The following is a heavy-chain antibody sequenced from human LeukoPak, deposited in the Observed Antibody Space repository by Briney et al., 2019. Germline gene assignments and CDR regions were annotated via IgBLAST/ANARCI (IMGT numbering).Heavy chain of an antibody. CDR1: GYTFTSYG. Sequence: ASVKVSCKASGYTFTSYGISWVRQAPGQGLEWTGWISAYNGNTNYAQKLQGRVTMTTDTSTSTAYMELRSLRSDDTAVYYCARDTGSSSWEEFDYWGQGTLVTVSS. D-gene: IGHD6-13*01. J-gene: IGHJ4*02. V-gene: IGHV1-18*01. CDR3: ARDTGSSSWEEFDY. CDR2: ISAYNGNT.